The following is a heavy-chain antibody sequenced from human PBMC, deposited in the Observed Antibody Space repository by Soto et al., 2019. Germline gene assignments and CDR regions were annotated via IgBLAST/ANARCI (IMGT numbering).Heavy chain of an antibody. Sequence: SVKPSCKASGDGINCYGSCWVRQAPGQGLEWMGWISAYNGNTNYAQKLQGRVTMTTDTSTSTAYMELRSLRSDDTAVYYCARGSLCTGGSFYFRCRYFALWGRGSLVPVSS. CDR1: GDGINCYG. CDR2: ISAYNGNT. CDR3: ARGSLCTGGSFYFRCRYFAL. D-gene: IGHD2-15*01. J-gene: IGHJ2*01. V-gene: IGHV1-18*01.